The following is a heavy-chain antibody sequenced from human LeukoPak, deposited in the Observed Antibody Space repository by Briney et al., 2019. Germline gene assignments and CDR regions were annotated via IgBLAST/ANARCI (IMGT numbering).Heavy chain of an antibody. CDR1: GFTFSNYW. V-gene: IGHV3-7*01. CDR2: IKKDGSGE. D-gene: IGHD3-10*01. CDR3: LLYGSGST. Sequence: GGSLRLSCAASGFTFSNYWMTWVRQAPGKGLEWVANIKKDGSGEFYVDSVKGRFTVSRDNAKRSLYLQMNSLRAEDTAVYYCLLYGSGSTWGQGTLVTVSS. J-gene: IGHJ5*02.